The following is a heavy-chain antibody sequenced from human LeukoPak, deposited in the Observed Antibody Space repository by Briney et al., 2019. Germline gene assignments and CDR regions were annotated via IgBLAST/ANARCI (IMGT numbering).Heavy chain of an antibody. CDR2: INPNSGGT. J-gene: IGHJ4*02. Sequence: ASVKVSCKASGYTFTGYYMHWVRQAPGQGLEWMGRINPNSGGTNYAQEFQGRVTMTRDSSISTAYMELSRLRSDDTAVYYCAREVVAVAGVRYFDYWGQGTLVTVSS. D-gene: IGHD6-19*01. V-gene: IGHV1-2*06. CDR1: GYTFTGYY. CDR3: AREVVAVAGVRYFDY.